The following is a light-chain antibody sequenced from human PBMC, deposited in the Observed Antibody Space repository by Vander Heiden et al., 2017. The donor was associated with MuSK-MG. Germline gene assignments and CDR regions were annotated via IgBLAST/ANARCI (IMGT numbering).Light chain of an antibody. V-gene: IGKV1-9*01. CDR1: QGISSS. J-gene: IGKJ5*01. Sequence: DIQLTQFPSFLSASVGDRVTITCRASQGISSSLAWYQEKPGKAPKLLIYAASTLQSGVPSRFSGSESGTEFTLTISSLQPEDFATYYCQQLNNYPITFGQGTRVEIK. CDR3: QQLNNYPIT. CDR2: AAS.